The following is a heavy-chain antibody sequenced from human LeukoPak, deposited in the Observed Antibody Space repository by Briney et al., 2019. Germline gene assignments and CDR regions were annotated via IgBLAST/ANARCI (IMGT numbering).Heavy chain of an antibody. V-gene: IGHV1-69*04. Sequence: WASVKVSCKASGGTFSSYAISWVRQAPGQGLEWMGRIIPLLGIANYAQKFQGRVTITADKSTSTTYMELSSLTPEDTAVYYCARDVETSGRYGYSGYWGQGSLVTVSS. CDR3: ARDVETSGRYGYSGY. CDR1: GGTFSSYA. J-gene: IGHJ4*02. D-gene: IGHD6-19*01. CDR2: IIPLLGIA.